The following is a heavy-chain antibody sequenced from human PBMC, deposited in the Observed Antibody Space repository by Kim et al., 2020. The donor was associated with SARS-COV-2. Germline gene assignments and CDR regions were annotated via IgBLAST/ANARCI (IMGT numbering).Heavy chain of an antibody. D-gene: IGHD1-26*01. CDR2: INPSGGNT. Sequence: ASVKVSCSTSGYTFTSYYIHWVRQAPGQGPEWMGIINPSGGNTVYAQRFQGRVSVTGDTSTNAVYIEISSLRSEYTAVYYCARGIRYSGSSFYFDHWGQGTLVPVS. V-gene: IGHV1-46*01. CDR3: ARGIRYSGSSFYFDH. CDR1: GYTFTSYY. J-gene: IGHJ4*02.